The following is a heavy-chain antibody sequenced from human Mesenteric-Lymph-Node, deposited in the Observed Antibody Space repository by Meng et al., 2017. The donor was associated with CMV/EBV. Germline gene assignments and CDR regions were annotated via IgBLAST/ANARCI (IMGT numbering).Heavy chain of an antibody. CDR1: GFTFDNFA. CDR3: ARDTSGHDYGECDS. D-gene: IGHD5-12*01. J-gene: IGHJ5*01. CDR2: ISADGSGK. Sequence: GGSLRLSCTASGFTFDNFAFHWVRQTPRKGLEWVTLISADGSGKYYADSVKGRFSVSRDNSRNTLYLQMRSLRPEDSGLYYCARDTSGHDYGECDSWGQGTLVTVSS. V-gene: IGHV3-30*03.